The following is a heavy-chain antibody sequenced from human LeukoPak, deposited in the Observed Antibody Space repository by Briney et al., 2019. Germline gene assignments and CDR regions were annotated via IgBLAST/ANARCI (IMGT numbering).Heavy chain of an antibody. V-gene: IGHV3-48*01. J-gene: IGHJ4*02. Sequence: GGSLRLSCAASGFTFSSYSMNWVRQAPGKGLEWVSYISSSSSTIYYADSVKGRFTISRDNAKNSLYLQMNSLRAEDTAVYYCARDLRFYGDYVTAASEYWGQGTLVTVSS. CDR2: ISSSSSTI. D-gene: IGHD4-17*01. CDR3: ARDLRFYGDYVTAASEY. CDR1: GFTFSSYS.